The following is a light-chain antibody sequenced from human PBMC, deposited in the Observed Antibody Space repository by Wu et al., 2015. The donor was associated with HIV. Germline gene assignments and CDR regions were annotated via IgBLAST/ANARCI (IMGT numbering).Light chain of an antibody. Sequence: GDRVTITCRASQDIGNFLNWYQQKPGKAPKLLIYAASTLHSGAPSRFSGSRSGAHFTLTIGSLRLEDFATYFCQQSYYTPWTFGQGTKVELK. CDR1: QDIGNF. CDR3: QQSYYTPWT. CDR2: AAS. V-gene: IGKV1-39*01. J-gene: IGKJ1*01.